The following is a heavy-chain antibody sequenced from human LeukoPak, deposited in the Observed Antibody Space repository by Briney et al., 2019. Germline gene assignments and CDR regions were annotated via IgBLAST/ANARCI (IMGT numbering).Heavy chain of an antibody. CDR3: AKDRNDSPFY. Sequence: PGRSLRLSCAASGFTFSSYGMHWVRQAPGKGLEWVAVISYDGSNKYYADSVKGRFTISRVNSKNTLYLQMNSLRAEDTAVYYCAKDRNDSPFYWGQGTLVTVSS. J-gene: IGHJ4*02. CDR1: GFTFSSYG. V-gene: IGHV3-30*18. CDR2: ISYDGSNK. D-gene: IGHD3-22*01.